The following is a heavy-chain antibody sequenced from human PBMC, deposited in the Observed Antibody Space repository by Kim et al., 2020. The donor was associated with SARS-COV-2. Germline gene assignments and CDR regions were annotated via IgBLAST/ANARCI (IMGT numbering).Heavy chain of an antibody. V-gene: IGHV4-34*01. J-gene: IGHJ6*02. D-gene: IGHD4-17*01. CDR3: ARGPTVTTRYYYGMDV. Sequence: SETLSLTCAAYGGSFSGYYWSWIRQPPGKGLEWIGEINHSGSTNYNPSLKSRVTISVDTSKNQFSLKLSSVTAADTAVYYCARGPTVTTRYYYGMDVWG. CDR1: GGSFSGYY. CDR2: INHSGST.